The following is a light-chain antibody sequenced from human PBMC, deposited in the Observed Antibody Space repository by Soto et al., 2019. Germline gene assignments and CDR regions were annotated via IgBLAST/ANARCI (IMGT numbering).Light chain of an antibody. J-gene: IGLJ3*02. CDR1: SGHSSYA. CDR3: QTWGTGPWV. CDR2: LNSDGSH. Sequence: QPVLTQSPSASASVGASVKLTCTLSSGHSSYAIAWHQQQPEKGPRYLMKLNSDGSHSKGDGIPDRFSGSSSGAERYLTISSLQSEDEADYYCQTWGTGPWVFGGGTKLTVL. V-gene: IGLV4-69*01.